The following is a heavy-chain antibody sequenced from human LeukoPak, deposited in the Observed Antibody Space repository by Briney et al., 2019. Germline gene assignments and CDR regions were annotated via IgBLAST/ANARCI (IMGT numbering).Heavy chain of an antibody. CDR2: IFTSGGA. CDR3: SRGGANDL. CDR1: GGSITSDY. J-gene: IGHJ5*02. D-gene: IGHD4/OR15-4a*01. Sequence: SETLSLTCTVVGGSITSDYWSWIRQPAGKGLEWMGRIFTSGGAAYNPSLKSRVTMSLDTSKNQFFLKLSSVTAADTAAYFCSRGGANDLWGQGTLVTVSS. V-gene: IGHV4-4*07.